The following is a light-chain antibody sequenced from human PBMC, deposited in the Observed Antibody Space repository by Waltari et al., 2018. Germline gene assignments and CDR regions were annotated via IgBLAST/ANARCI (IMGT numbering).Light chain of an antibody. Sequence: SSELTQDPAVSVALGQTVRITCQGDSLRNYYASWYQQKPGQAPVLVIYGKNNRPSGIPDRFSGSSSGNTASLTITGAQAEDEADYYCYSRDSSGNHLVFGGGTKLTVL. CDR2: GKN. V-gene: IGLV3-19*01. CDR1: SLRNYY. CDR3: YSRDSSGNHLV. J-gene: IGLJ3*02.